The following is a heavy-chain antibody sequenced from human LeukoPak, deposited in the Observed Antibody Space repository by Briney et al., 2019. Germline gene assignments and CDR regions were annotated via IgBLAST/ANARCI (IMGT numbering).Heavy chain of an antibody. CDR1: GFTFSSYA. CDR3: ARGSDVLIGEDWFDP. J-gene: IGHJ5*02. D-gene: IGHD3-10*01. CDR2: ISYDGSNK. V-gene: IGHV3-30*04. Sequence: GGSLRLSRAASGFTFSSYAMHWVRQAPGKGLEWVAVISYDGSNKYYADSVKGRFTISRDNSKNTLYLQMNSLRAEDTAVYYCARGSDVLIGEDWFDPWGQGTLVTVSS.